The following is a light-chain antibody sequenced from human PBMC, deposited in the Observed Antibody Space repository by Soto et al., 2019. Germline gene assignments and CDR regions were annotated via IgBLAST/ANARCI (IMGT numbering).Light chain of an antibody. Sequence: QSMLTQPPSVSGAPGQRVTISCTGSSSNIGAGYDVHWYQQLPGTAPKLLIYGSSNRPSGVPDRFSGSKSGTSASLAITGLQAEDEADYYCQSFDSSLRVFGGGTKVTVL. CDR1: SSNIGAGYD. CDR3: QSFDSSLRV. CDR2: GSS. V-gene: IGLV1-40*01. J-gene: IGLJ2*01.